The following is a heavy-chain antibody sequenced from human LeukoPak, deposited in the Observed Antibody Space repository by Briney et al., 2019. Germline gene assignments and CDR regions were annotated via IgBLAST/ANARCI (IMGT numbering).Heavy chain of an antibody. Sequence: ASVKVSCKASGYPFSAHFLNWVRQAPGQGLEWMGWISAYNGNTNYAQKLQGRVTMTTDTSTGTAYMELRSLRSDDTAVYYCAREWASYYDFWSGYPNNWFDPWGQGTLVTVSS. V-gene: IGHV1-18*01. D-gene: IGHD3-3*01. CDR2: ISAYNGNT. CDR3: AREWASYYDFWSGYPNNWFDP. J-gene: IGHJ5*02. CDR1: GYPFSAHF.